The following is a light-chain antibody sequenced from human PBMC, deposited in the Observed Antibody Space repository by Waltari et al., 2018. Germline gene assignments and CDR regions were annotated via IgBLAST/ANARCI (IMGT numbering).Light chain of an antibody. CDR1: STDVGGEDS. V-gene: IGLV2-14*03. CDR2: DVN. CDR3: SSQSTNNGVI. J-gene: IGLJ2*01. Sequence: QSALTQPASVSGSPGQSITISCTGRSTDVGGEDSVSWYEDHPGQAPKVIIYDVNKRPSGVSDRFSGSKSGNTASLTISGLQAEDEATFYCSSQSTNNGVIFGGGTKVTVL.